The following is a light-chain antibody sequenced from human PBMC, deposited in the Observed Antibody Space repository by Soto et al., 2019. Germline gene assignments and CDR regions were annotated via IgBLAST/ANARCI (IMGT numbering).Light chain of an antibody. CDR3: QQYNNWPRT. J-gene: IGKJ1*01. CDR1: QSVSSN. V-gene: IGKV3D-15*01. CDR2: DAS. Sequence: EIVMTQSPATLSVSPWERATLSCEASQSVSSNLAWYKQNPGQAPRLLIYDASSRATGIPARFSGSGSGTDFTLTISSLEPEDFAVYYCQQYNNWPRTFGQGTKVDIK.